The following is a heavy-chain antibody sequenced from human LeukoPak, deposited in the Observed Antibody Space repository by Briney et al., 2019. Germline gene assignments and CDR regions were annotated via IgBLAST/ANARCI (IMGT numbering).Heavy chain of an antibody. J-gene: IGHJ4*02. V-gene: IGHV3-53*01. CDR3: ARARWDYFDY. D-gene: IGHD5-24*01. CDR2: IYSGGST. Sequence: PGGSLRLSCAASGFTVSSNYMSWVRQAPGKGLEWVSVIYSGGSTYYADSVKGRFTISRDNSKNTLHLQMNSLRVEDMAVYYCARARWDYFDYWGQGTLVTVSS. CDR1: GFTVSSNY.